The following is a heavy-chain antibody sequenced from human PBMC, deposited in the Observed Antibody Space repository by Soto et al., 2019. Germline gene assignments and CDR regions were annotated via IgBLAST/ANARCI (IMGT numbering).Heavy chain of an antibody. CDR1: CGSINSGGYS. D-gene: IGHD6-13*01. CDR2: IYHSGST. CDR3: VRELSGSRRGVWCVL. Sequence: PAGSLSLTCAVSCGSINSGGYSYSWIRQPPGKGLEWIGYIYHSGSTYSNPSLKSRDTISVNRPKNQSALQLSEVTAADTAVYDFVRELSGSRRGVWCVLWGRGTLDSVFS. J-gene: IGHJ2*01. V-gene: IGHV4-30-2*01.